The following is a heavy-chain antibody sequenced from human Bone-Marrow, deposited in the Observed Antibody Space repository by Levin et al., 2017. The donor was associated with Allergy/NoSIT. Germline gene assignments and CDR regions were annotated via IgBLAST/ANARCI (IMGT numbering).Heavy chain of an antibody. Sequence: QPGGSLRLSCAASGFTFSSYSMNWVRQAPGEGLEWVSYISNSGSTTYYADSVKGRFTISRDNAKNSLYLQMNSLRAEDTAVYYCASPIGYCSGGSCYSIYYYYGMDVWGQGTTVTVSS. CDR3: ASPIGYCSGGSCYSIYYYYGMDV. V-gene: IGHV3-48*04. CDR2: ISNSGSTT. CDR1: GFTFSSYS. J-gene: IGHJ6*02. D-gene: IGHD2-15*01.